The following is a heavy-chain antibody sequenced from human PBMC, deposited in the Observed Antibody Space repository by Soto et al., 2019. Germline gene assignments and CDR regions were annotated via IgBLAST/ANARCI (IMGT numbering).Heavy chain of an antibody. CDR2: INHSGST. J-gene: IGHJ6*02. CDR1: GGSFSGYY. V-gene: IGHV4-34*01. CDR3: ARVSGGAARPSYYYYGMDV. Sequence: SETLSLTCAVYGGSFSGYYWSWIRQPPGKGLEWIGEINHSGSTNYNPSLKSRVTISVDTSKNQFSLKLSSVTAADTAVYYCARVSGGAARPSYYYYGMDVWGQGTTVTVS. D-gene: IGHD6-6*01.